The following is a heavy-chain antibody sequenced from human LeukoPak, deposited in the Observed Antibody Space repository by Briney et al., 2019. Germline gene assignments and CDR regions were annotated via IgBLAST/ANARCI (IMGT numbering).Heavy chain of an antibody. CDR2: IYSGGST. V-gene: IGHV3-53*01. CDR1: GFTFISYG. Sequence: GGSLRLSCAASGFTFISYGMTWVRQAPGKGLEWVSVIYSGGSTYYADSVKGRFTISRDNSKNTLYLQMNSLRAEDTAVYYCAREPSGSRDSEGDYWGQGTLVTVSS. CDR3: AREPSGSRDSEGDY. J-gene: IGHJ4*02. D-gene: IGHD1-26*01.